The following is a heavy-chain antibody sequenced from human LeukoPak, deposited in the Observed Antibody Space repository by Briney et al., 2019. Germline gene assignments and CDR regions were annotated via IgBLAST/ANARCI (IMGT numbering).Heavy chain of an antibody. D-gene: IGHD1-7*01. Sequence: GGSLRLSCAASGFTVSSNYMSWVRQAPGKGLEWVSVIYSGGSTYYADSVKGRFTISRDNSKNTLYLQMNSLRAEDTAVYYCAKEVFGSYNWNYELSHYMDVWGKGTTVTVSS. CDR1: GFTVSSNY. V-gene: IGHV3-53*05. CDR2: IYSGGST. CDR3: AKEVFGSYNWNYELSHYMDV. J-gene: IGHJ6*03.